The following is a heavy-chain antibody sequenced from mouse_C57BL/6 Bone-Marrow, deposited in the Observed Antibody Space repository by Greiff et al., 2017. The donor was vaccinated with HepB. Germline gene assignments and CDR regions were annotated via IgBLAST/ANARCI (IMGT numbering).Heavy chain of an antibody. V-gene: IGHV5-17*01. D-gene: IGHD1-1*01. CDR3: ARPGSSPWYVDV. CDR2: ISSGSSTI. CDR1: GFTFSDYG. J-gene: IGHJ1*03. Sequence: EVQGVESGGGLVKPGGSLKLSCAASGFTFSDYGMHWVRQAPEKGLEWVAYISSGSSTIYYADTVKGRFTISIDTAKYTLFLQMTSLMSEDTAMYYCARPGSSPWYVDVWGTGTTVTVSS.